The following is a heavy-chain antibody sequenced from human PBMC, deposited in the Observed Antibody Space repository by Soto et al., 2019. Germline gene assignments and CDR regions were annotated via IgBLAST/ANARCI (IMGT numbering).Heavy chain of an antibody. Sequence: PSETLSLTCTVAGGSISSSGSHWDWIRQPPGKGLEWIGSFDNSGRTYYNPSLKSRVTISVDTSKNQFSLMVRSVTAADTAVYYCARLITYYFATSGYYYDCWGQGTLVTVSS. CDR3: ARLITYYFATSGYYYDC. J-gene: IGHJ4*02. CDR2: FDNSGRT. CDR1: GGSISSSGSH. D-gene: IGHD3-22*01. V-gene: IGHV4-39*01.